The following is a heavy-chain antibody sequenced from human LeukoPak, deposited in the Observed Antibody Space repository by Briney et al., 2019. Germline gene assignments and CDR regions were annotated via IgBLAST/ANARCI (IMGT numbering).Heavy chain of an antibody. V-gene: IGHV4-59*01. J-gene: IGHJ3*02. Sequence: PSETLSLTCTVSSGSFRAYYWSWIRQPPGKGLEWIGYIFYNEGTSYNPSLKSRVTISVDTSNNQLSLKVNSVTAADTAMYYCVKSNSRYQPWTLDIWGRGTMVTVSS. D-gene: IGHD2-2*01. CDR3: VKSNSRYQPWTLDI. CDR1: SGSFRAYY. CDR2: IFYNEGT.